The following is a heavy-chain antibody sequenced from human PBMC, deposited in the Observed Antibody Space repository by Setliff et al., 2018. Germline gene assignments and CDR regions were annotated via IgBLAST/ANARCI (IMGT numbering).Heavy chain of an antibody. J-gene: IGHJ4*02. Sequence: GGSLRLSCAASGFTVSSNYMSRVRQAPGKGLEWVSSISSSSSYIYYADSVKGRFTISRDNAKNSLYLQMNSLRAEDTAVYYCARDRSHNYYDSSGYSPEKWGQGTLVTVSS. CDR1: GFTVSSNY. V-gene: IGHV3-21*01. CDR3: ARDRSHNYYDSSGYSPEK. D-gene: IGHD3-22*01. CDR2: ISSSSSYI.